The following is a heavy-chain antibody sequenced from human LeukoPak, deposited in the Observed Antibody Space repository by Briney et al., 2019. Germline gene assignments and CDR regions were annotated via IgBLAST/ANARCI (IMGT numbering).Heavy chain of an antibody. D-gene: IGHD6-19*01. V-gene: IGHV4-34*01. CDR3: ARGFGSAWSTLFDY. CDR2: INHSGST. CDR1: GGSFSGYY. J-gene: IGHJ4*02. Sequence: SQTLSLTCAVYGGSFSGYYWNWIRQSSGKGLEWIGEINHSGSTNYNPSLKSRVTISVDTSKNQFSLKLSSVTAADTTVYYCARGFGSAWSTLFDYWGQGTLVTVSS.